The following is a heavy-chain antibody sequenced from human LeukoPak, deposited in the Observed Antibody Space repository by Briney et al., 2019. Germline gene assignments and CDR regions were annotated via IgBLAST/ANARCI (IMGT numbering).Heavy chain of an antibody. V-gene: IGHV4-39*07. CDR2: IYYSGST. CDR3: ARVGPDVY. CDR1: GGSISSSNYY. D-gene: IGHD1-14*01. Sequence: PSETLSLTCTVSGGSISSSNYYWGWIRQPPGKGLEWIGSIYYSGSTYYNPSLKSRVTISVDTSKNQFSLKLSSVTAADTAVYYCARVGPDVYWGQGTLVTVSS. J-gene: IGHJ4*02.